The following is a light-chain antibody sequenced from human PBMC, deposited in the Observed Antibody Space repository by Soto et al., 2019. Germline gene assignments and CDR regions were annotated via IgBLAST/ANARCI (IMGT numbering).Light chain of an antibody. CDR2: DAS. CDR3: QQRSNWPPT. Sequence: EIVLTQSPATLSLSPGERATLSCRASQSVSSYLAWYQQKPGQAPRLLIYDASNRATGIPARFSGSGSGTDFTLTISSVEPEAFAVYYCQQRSNWPPTFGQGTKLEIK. J-gene: IGKJ2*01. V-gene: IGKV3-11*01. CDR1: QSVSSY.